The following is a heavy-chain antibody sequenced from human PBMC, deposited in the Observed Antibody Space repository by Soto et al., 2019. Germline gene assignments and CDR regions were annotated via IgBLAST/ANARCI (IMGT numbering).Heavy chain of an antibody. CDR3: ARDGGRGYCSSTSCQGGYYYYYGMDV. Sequence: GASVKVSCKASGYTFSGYYMYWVRQAPGQGLEWMGWINPNSGGTNYGQKFQGRVTMTRDTSISTAYMELSRLRSDDTAVYYCARDGGRGYCSSTSCQGGYYYYYGMDVWGQGTTVTVSS. CDR1: GYTFSGYY. D-gene: IGHD2-2*01. J-gene: IGHJ6*02. CDR2: INPNSGGT. V-gene: IGHV1-2*02.